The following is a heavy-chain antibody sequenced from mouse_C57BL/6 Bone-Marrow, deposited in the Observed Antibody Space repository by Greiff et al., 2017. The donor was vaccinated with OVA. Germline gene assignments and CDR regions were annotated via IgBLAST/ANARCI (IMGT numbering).Heavy chain of an antibody. CDR2: IYPGSGST. CDR3: AAYYGSSYGYFDV. Sequence: LQQSGAELVKPGASVKMSCKASGYTFTSYWITWVKQRPGQGLEWIGDIYPGSGSTNYNEKFKSKATLTVDTSSSTAYMQLSSLTSEDSAVYYCAAYYGSSYGYFDVWGTGTTVTVSS. V-gene: IGHV1-55*01. CDR1: GYTFTSYW. J-gene: IGHJ1*03. D-gene: IGHD1-1*01.